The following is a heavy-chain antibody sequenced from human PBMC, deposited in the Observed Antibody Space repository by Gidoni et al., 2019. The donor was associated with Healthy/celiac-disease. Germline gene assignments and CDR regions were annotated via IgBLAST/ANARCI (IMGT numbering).Heavy chain of an antibody. CDR3: AKDLAVAGHGEYFQH. V-gene: IGHV3-23*01. CDR1: GLIFRCYA. J-gene: IGHJ1*01. D-gene: IGHD6-19*01. Sequence: EVQLLESGGGPVQPGGSLSLACAASGLIFRCYAMNWVRQAPGKGLEWVSSITGSGGSTYYADSVKGRFTISRDNSKNTLYLQMNSLRAEDTAVYYCAKDLAVAGHGEYFQHWGQGTLVTVSS. CDR2: ITGSGGST.